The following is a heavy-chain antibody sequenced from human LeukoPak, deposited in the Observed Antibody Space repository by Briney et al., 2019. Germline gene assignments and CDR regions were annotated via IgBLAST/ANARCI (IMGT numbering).Heavy chain of an antibody. J-gene: IGHJ5*02. V-gene: IGHV5-51*01. CDR3: ARPYYDSSGNNWFDP. D-gene: IGHD3-22*01. Sequence: GESLKSSCKGSGYSFTSFWIGWMRQMPGKGLEWMGNIYPGDSDTRYSPSFQGQVTISADKSISTAYLQWSSLKASDTAMYYCARPYYDSSGNNWFDPWGQGTLVTASS. CDR2: IYPGDSDT. CDR1: GYSFTSFW.